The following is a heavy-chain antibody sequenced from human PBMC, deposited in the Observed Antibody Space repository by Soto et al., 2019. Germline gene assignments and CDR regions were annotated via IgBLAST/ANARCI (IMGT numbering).Heavy chain of an antibody. J-gene: IGHJ4*02. CDR2: IYHSAST. D-gene: IGHD3-22*01. V-gene: IGHV4-30-2*01. Sequence: QLQLQESGSGLVKPSQTLSLTCAVSGGSISSGVYSWNWIRQPPGKGLQWIGYIYHSASTYYNPSLRSRVTISLDRSKNQFSLTLHSVTAADTAVYYGARAHTYDSSGQNLSPYFEYWGQGTLVTVSS. CDR3: ARAHTYDSSGQNLSPYFEY. CDR1: GGSISSGVYS.